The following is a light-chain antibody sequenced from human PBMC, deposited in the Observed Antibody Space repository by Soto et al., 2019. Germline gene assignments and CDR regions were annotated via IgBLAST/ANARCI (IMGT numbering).Light chain of an antibody. CDR3: QQRNSITWT. CDR1: QGISTY. CDR2: AAS. Sequence: DIQLTQSPSSLSASVGDRVTITCRASQGISTYLNWYQQKPGKDPKVLIYAASSLQSGVPSRFSGSGSETDFNLTISSLQTEDLATYSCQQRNSITWTVGQGTKVDIK. V-gene: IGKV1-39*01. J-gene: IGKJ1*01.